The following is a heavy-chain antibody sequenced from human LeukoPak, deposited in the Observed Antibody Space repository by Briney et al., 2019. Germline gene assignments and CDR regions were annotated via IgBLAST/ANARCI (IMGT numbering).Heavy chain of an antibody. CDR2: ISSSGSTI. CDR1: GFTFSSYE. CDR3: VRDLPRGGSYYFDY. Sequence: GGSLRLSXAASGFTFSSYEMNWVCQAPGKGLEWVSYISSSGSTIEYADSVRGRFTISRDNAKKSLYLQMNSLRAEDTAVYYCVRDLPRGGSYYFDYWGQGTLVTVSS. J-gene: IGHJ4*02. V-gene: IGHV3-48*03. D-gene: IGHD3-16*01.